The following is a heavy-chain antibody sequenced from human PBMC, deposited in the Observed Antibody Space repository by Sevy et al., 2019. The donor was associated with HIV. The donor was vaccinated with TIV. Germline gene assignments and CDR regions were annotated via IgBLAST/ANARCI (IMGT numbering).Heavy chain of an antibody. CDR1: GDSVSGGNYY. Sequence: SETLSLTCTVSGDSVSGGNYYWSWIRQPPGKGLEWIGYIYYSGSTNYNPSLKSRVTISIDTSKNQFSLRLTSVTAADTAVNYCERGLFDYWGQGTLVTVSS. CDR3: ERGLFDY. V-gene: IGHV4-61*01. CDR2: IYYSGST. J-gene: IGHJ4*02.